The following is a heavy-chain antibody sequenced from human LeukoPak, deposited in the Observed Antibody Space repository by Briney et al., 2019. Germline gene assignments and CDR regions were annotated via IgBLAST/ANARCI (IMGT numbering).Heavy chain of an antibody. CDR2: IYHSGST. J-gene: IGHJ3*02. V-gene: IGHV4-38-2*01. CDR3: ARALVPYYDILTGYYKHPIDAFDI. Sequence: SETLSLTCAVSGYSISSGYYWGWIRQPPGKGLEWIGSIYHSGSTYYNPSLKSRVTISVDTSKNQFSLKLSSVTAADTAVYYCARALVPYYDILTGYYKHPIDAFDIWGQGTMVTVSS. CDR1: GYSISSGYY. D-gene: IGHD3-9*01.